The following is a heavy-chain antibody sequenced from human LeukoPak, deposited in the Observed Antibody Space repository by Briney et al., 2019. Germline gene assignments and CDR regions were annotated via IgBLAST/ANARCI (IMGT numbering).Heavy chain of an antibody. V-gene: IGHV3-30*04. J-gene: IGHJ3*02. CDR3: AREKYSPSRGVFDI. CDR1: GFTFRRNA. CDR2: ISYDGSNK. Sequence: PGRSLRLSCGASGFTFRRNAVHSVRQAPGKGLEWVTVISYDGSNKYYADSVKGRLTISRDNSKNTLYLQMNSLRGEDTDVYYCAREKYSPSRGVFDIWGQGTMVTVSS. D-gene: IGHD6-6*01.